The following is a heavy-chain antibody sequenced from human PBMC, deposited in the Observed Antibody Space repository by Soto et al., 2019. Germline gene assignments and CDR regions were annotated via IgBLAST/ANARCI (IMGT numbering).Heavy chain of an antibody. CDR3: ARASARRRSGDDYGDGFDT. J-gene: IGHJ5*02. Sequence: SQTLSLTCAISGDSVSSNSAAWNWIRQSPSRGLEWLGRTYYRSKWSSDYALSVKSRITINPDTSKNQFSLQLNSVTPEDTAVYFCARASARRRSGDDYGDGFDTWGEGTLV. D-gene: IGHD4-17*01. CDR1: GDSVSSNSAA. CDR2: TYYRSKWSS. V-gene: IGHV6-1*01.